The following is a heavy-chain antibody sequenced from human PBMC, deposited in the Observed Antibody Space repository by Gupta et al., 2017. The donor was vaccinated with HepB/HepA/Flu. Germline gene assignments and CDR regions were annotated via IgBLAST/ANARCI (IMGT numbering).Heavy chain of an antibody. Sequence: EVQLVESGGGLVKPGGSLRLSCAASGFPFSSYSMNWVRQAPGKGLEWVSSISSSSSYIYYADSVKGRFTISRDNAKNSLYLQMNSLRAEDTAVYYWASPGDGYNLYDAFDIWGQGTMVTLSS. CDR1: GFPFSSYS. D-gene: IGHD5-24*01. CDR3: ASPGDGYNLYDAFDI. V-gene: IGHV3-21*01. CDR2: ISSSSSYI. J-gene: IGHJ3*02.